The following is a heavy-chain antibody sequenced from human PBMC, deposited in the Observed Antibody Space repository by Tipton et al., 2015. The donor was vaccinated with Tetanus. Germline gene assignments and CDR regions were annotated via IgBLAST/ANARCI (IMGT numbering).Heavy chain of an antibody. CDR1: GGSISSSSYY. CDR2: INPSGGA. J-gene: IGHJ4*02. CDR3: ARPVKQWLVPVDS. D-gene: IGHD6-19*01. Sequence: LRLSCTVSGGSISSSSYYWGWIRQPPGEGLEWIGEINPSGGASYNPSLKSRVTISVDTSKNQFSLKLTSVTAADTAVYYCARPVKQWLVPVDSWGQGTLVTVSS. V-gene: IGHV4-39*07.